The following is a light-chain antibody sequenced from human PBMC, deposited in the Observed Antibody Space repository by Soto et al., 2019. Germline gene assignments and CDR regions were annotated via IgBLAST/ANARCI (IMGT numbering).Light chain of an antibody. V-gene: IGLV2-14*01. CDR2: DVS. CDR1: SSDVGGYNY. Sequence: QSALTQPASVSGSPGQSITISCTGTSSDVGGYNYVSWYQQHPGKAPKLMIYDVSNRPSGVSNRFSGSKSGNTASLTISGLQAEDEADDYCSSYTSSSTLDVFGTG. CDR3: SSYTSSSTLDV. J-gene: IGLJ1*01.